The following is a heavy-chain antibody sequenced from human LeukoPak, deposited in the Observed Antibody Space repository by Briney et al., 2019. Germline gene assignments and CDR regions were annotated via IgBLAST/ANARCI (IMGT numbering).Heavy chain of an antibody. CDR2: IRGSGGGT. CDR3: SRNPNGDYVGAFDFQR. Sequence: GGSLRLSCAASGFTVSSNYMTWVRQAPGRGLEWVSSIRGSGGGTDYADSVRGRFTISRDNSKNTLYLQMNSLRAEDTAIYYCSRNPNGDYVGAFDFQRWGQGTLVTVSS. D-gene: IGHD4-17*01. J-gene: IGHJ1*01. V-gene: IGHV3-23*01. CDR1: GFTVSSNY.